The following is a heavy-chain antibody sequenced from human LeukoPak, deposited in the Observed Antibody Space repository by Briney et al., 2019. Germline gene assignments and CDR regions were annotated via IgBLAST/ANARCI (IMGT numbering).Heavy chain of an antibody. V-gene: IGHV3-48*01. CDR2: ISPSSSTI. J-gene: IGHJ4*02. CDR1: GFTFSNKS. D-gene: IGHD6-6*01. CDR3: ASSSSLGN. Sequence: GGSLRLSCAASGFTFSNKSMNWVRQAPGMGLEWVSYISPSSSTIYYADSVKGRFTISRDNAKNSLSLQMNSLRAEDTAVYYCASSSSLGNWGQGTLVTVSS.